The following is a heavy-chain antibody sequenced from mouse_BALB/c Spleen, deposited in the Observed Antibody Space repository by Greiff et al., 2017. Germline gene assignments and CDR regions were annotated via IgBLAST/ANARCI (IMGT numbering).Heavy chain of an antibody. J-gene: IGHJ4*01. CDR1: GFSLTSYG. V-gene: IGHV2-9*02. Sequence: VKLMESGPGLVAPSQSLSITCTVSGFSLTSYGVHWVRQPPGKGLEWLGVIWAGGSTNYNSALMSRLSISKDNSKSQVFLKMNSLQTDDTAMYYCASSVYGSSPYYYAMDYWGQGTSVTVSS. CDR3: ASSVYGSSPYYYAMDY. CDR2: IWAGGST. D-gene: IGHD1-1*01.